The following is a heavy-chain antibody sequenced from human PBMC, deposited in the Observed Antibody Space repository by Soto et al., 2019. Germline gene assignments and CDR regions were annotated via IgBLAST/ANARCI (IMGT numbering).Heavy chain of an antibody. J-gene: IGHJ6*02. CDR1: GFSFA. D-gene: IGHD5-18*01. V-gene: IGHV3-23*01. Sequence: HPGGSLRLSCAASGFSFAMTWVRQAPGKGLEWVSTISGSGGSRFYADSVKGRFTLTRDNSKDTVYLQMNSLRVEDTAFYYCAKEGTAEWIHYYYPTDVWGRGTPVTVSS. CDR3: AKEGTAEWIHYYYPTDV. CDR2: ISGSGGSR.